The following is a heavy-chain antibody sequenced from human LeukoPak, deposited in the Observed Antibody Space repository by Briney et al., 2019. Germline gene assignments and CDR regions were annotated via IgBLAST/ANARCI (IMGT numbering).Heavy chain of an antibody. D-gene: IGHD2-2*01. Sequence: TSEALSLTCALYVGSFSGYYWSWIRQPPGKGQEWIGEINDSGSTNYTPSLKSRVTISVDTSKNQFSLELSSVTAADTAVYYCARGGTYQPLLGYWGQGTLVTVSS. V-gene: IGHV4-34*01. J-gene: IGHJ4*02. CDR2: INDSGST. CDR3: ARGGTYQPLLGY. CDR1: VGSFSGYY.